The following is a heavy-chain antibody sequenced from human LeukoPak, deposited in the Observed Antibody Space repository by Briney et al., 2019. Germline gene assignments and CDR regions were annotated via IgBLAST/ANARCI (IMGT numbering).Heavy chain of an antibody. CDR3: AKWGDYDVLTGYYVSNY. J-gene: IGHJ4*02. V-gene: IGHV3-23*01. D-gene: IGHD3-9*01. CDR1: GFTFSNYA. CDR2: ITGSGGNT. Sequence: GASLRLSCAASGFTFSNYAMSWVRQAPGKGLEWVSAITGSGGNTYYADSVKGRFTISRDNSKNTVFLQMNSLRAEDTAVYYCAKWGDYDVLTGYYVSNYWGQGTLVTVSS.